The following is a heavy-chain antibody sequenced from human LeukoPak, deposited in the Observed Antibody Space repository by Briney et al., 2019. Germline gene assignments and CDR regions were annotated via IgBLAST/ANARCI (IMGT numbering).Heavy chain of an antibody. J-gene: IGHJ4*02. Sequence: QPGGSLRLSCAASGFTFSSYGMHWVRQAPGKGLEWVAVIWYDGSNKYYADSVKGRFTISRDNAKSTLYLQMNSLRAEDTAVYYCARENWYLDSWGQGTLVTVSS. CDR1: GFTFSSYG. CDR3: ARENWYLDS. D-gene: IGHD1-1*01. V-gene: IGHV3-33*01. CDR2: IWYDGSNK.